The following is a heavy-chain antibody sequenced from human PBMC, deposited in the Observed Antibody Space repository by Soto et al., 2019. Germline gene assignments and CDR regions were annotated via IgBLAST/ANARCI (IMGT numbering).Heavy chain of an antibody. CDR2: INHSGST. CDR3: ARAMGTIFGVVPYYFDY. CDR1: GGSFSGYY. J-gene: IGHJ4*02. D-gene: IGHD3-3*01. V-gene: IGHV4-34*01. Sequence: SLTCAVYGGSFSGYYWSWIRQPPGKGLEWIGEINHSGSTNYNPSLKSRVTISVDTSKNQFSLKLSSVTAADTAVYYCARAMGTIFGVVPYYFDYWGQGTLVTVSS.